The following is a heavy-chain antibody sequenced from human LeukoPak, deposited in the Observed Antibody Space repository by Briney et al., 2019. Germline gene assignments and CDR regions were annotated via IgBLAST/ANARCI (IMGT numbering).Heavy chain of an antibody. V-gene: IGHV4-39*01. D-gene: IGHD6-19*01. CDR2: IYYSGST. J-gene: IGHJ6*03. Sequence: SETLSLTCTVSGGSISSSSYYGGWIRQLPGKGLEWIGSIYYSGSTYYNPSLKSRVTISVDTSKNQFSLKLSSVTAADTAVYYCASIPGYSSGGYYYYYMDVWGKGTTVTVSS. CDR1: GGSISSSSYY. CDR3: ASIPGYSSGGYYYYYMDV.